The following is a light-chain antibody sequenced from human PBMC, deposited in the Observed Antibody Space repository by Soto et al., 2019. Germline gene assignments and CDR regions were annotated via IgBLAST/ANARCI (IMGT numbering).Light chain of an antibody. CDR1: QSISNR. V-gene: IGKV1-5*01. J-gene: IGKJ1*01. CDR3: QQYNSYSWT. CDR2: DAS. Sequence: DIQMTQTPSTLSASLGDRVTITCRASQSISNRLAWYQQKPGKAPKLLIYDASTLESGVPSRFSGSRSGTEFTLTISSLQPDDFATYYCQQYNSYSWTFGQGTKVDIK.